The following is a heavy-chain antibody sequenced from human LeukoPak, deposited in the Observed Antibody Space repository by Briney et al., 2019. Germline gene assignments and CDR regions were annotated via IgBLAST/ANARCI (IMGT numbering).Heavy chain of an antibody. CDR2: ISSSSSYI. CDR3: ARADSSSARVAFDI. Sequence: GGSLRLSCAASGFTFSSYAMSWVRQAPGKGLEWVSSISSSSSYIYYADSVKGRFTISRDNAKNSLYLQMNSLRAEDTAVYYCARADSSSARVAFDIWGQGTMVTVSS. CDR1: GFTFSSYA. D-gene: IGHD6-13*01. V-gene: IGHV3-21*01. J-gene: IGHJ3*02.